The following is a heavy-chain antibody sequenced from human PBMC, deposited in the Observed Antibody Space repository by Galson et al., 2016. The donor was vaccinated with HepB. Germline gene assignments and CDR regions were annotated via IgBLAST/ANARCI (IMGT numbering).Heavy chain of an antibody. V-gene: IGHV3-30*18. Sequence: SLRLSCAASGFTFSSYAMGWVRHAPGKGLEWVAVISYNGKEKYYGDSVKGRFVISRDNSKNTVSLQMNSLITEDTAVYYCAKSRGSDQFFESWGQGALVTVSS. D-gene: IGHD3-10*01. CDR2: ISYNGKEK. CDR3: AKSRGSDQFFES. CDR1: GFTFSSYA. J-gene: IGHJ4*02.